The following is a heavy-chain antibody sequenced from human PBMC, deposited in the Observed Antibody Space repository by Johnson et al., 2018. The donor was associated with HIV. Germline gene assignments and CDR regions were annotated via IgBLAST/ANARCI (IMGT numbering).Heavy chain of an antibody. J-gene: IGHJ3*02. CDR3: AKDIGAPEEHDAFDI. V-gene: IGHV3-9*01. CDR2: INWNSGTI. Sequence: VQLVESGGGLVQPGRSLRLSCAASGFTFDDYAMHWVRQVPGKGLDWVSGINWNSGTIGYADSVKGRFTISRDNATNSLYLQMNRLRAEDTALYYCAKDIGAPEEHDAFDIWGLVTMVTVSS. CDR1: GFTFDDYA. D-gene: IGHD1-26*01.